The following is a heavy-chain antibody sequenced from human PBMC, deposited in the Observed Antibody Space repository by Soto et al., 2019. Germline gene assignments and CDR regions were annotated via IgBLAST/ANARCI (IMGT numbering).Heavy chain of an antibody. V-gene: IGHV1-69*08. CDR2: VNPLLGTA. Sequence: QVQLVQSGAEVKKPGSSVRVSCKISGGSLSNITVSWVRQAPGLGLEWMGRVNPLLGTANYAQKFQGRVTLSADRSTNTAYMDMTSLTSDDTAMYYYARLPLDSWGQGTLVTVSS. CDR3: ARLPLDS. J-gene: IGHJ4*02. CDR1: GGSLSNIT.